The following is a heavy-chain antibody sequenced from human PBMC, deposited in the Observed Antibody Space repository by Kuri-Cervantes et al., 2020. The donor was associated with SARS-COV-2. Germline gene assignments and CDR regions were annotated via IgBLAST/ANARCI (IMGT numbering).Heavy chain of an antibody. J-gene: IGHJ6*03. V-gene: IGHV1-69*13. D-gene: IGHD5-18*01. CDR3: ARSYVDTAMEHLYYYYYFMDV. CDR2: IIPTFGTA. CDR1: GGTFSSYA. Sequence: SVKVSCKASGGTFSSYAISWVRQAPGQGLEWMGGIIPTFGTANYAQKCQGRVTVTADESTSTAYMELSRLRSEDTAVYYCARSYVDTAMEHLYYYYYFMDVWGKGTMVTVSS.